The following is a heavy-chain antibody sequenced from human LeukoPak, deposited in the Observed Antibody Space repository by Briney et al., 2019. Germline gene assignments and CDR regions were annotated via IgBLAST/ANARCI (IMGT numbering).Heavy chain of an antibody. J-gene: IGHJ6*03. CDR2: ISAYNGNT. V-gene: IGHV1-18*01. CDR1: GYTFTSYG. CDR3: ARDQGAAVRLDYYYMDV. D-gene: IGHD5-12*01. Sequence: ASVKVSCKASGYTFTSYGISWVRQAPGQGLEWMGWISAYNGNTNYAQKLQGRVTMTRDMSTSTVYMELSSLRSEDTAVYYCARDQGAAVRLDYYYMDVWGKGTTVTVSS.